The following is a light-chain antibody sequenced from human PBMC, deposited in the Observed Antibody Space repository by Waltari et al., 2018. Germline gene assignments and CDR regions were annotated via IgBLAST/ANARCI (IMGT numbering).Light chain of an antibody. J-gene: IGKJ1*01. CDR2: AAS. CDR1: QSVSRY. CDR3: QNHERLPAT. V-gene: IGKV3-20*01. Sequence: IVLTQSPGTLSLSPGERATLSCRASQSVSRYLAWYQQRLGQAPSLRIYAASTRATGIPDRFSGSGYGTDFTLTISRLEPEDFAVYYCQNHERLPATFGQGTKVEIK.